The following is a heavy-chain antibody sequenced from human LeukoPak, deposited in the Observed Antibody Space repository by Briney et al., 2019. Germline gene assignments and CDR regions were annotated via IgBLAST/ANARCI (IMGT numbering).Heavy chain of an antibody. J-gene: IGHJ4*02. V-gene: IGHV4-39*07. CDR3: AVGIAAADSYYFDY. Sequence: SETLSLTCTVSGGSISSSSYYWGWIRQPPGKGLEWIGSIYYSGSTYYNPSLKSRVTISVDTSKNQFSLKLSSVTAADTAVYYCAVGIAAADSYYFDYWGQGTLVTVSS. CDR2: IYYSGST. CDR1: GGSISSSSYY. D-gene: IGHD6-13*01.